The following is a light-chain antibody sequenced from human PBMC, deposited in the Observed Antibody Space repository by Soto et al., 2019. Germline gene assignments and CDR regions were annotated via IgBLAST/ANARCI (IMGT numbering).Light chain of an antibody. CDR3: QQYNNWSSIT. Sequence: EIVMTQSPATLSVSPGERATLSCRASQSVSSNLGWYQQRPGQAPRLLIYVASTRATGIPARFSGSGSGTEFTLTISSLQSEDSAVYYCQQYNNWSSITFGQGTRLEIK. CDR2: VAS. J-gene: IGKJ5*01. V-gene: IGKV3-15*01. CDR1: QSVSSN.